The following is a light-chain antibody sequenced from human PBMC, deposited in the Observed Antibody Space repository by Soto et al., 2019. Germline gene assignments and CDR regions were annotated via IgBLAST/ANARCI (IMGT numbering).Light chain of an antibody. CDR2: WAS. CDR1: QSVLYSSNNQNY. CDR3: QQYYSIPIT. Sequence: DIVMTQSPDSLAVSLGERATINCKSSQSVLYSSNNQNYLAWYQQKPGQPPKLLIYWASTRESGVPDRFSGSGSGTDFTLTISSLQAEDVAVYYCQQYYSIPITFGQGTRLEIE. V-gene: IGKV4-1*01. J-gene: IGKJ5*01.